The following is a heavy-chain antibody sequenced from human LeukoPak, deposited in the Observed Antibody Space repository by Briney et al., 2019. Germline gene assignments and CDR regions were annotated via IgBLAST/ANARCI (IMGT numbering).Heavy chain of an antibody. D-gene: IGHD6-25*01. J-gene: IGHJ4*02. V-gene: IGHV4-59*01. CDR2: IYYSGST. Sequence: SETLSLTCTVSGGSISSYYWSWTRQPPGKGLEWIGYIYYSGSTNYNPSLKSRVTISVDTSKNQFSLKLSSVTAADTAVYYCARERQRRFDYWGQGTLVTVSS. CDR3: ARERQRRFDY. CDR1: GGSISSYY.